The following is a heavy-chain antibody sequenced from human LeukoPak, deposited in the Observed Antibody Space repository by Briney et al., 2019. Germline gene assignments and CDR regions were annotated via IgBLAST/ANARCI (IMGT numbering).Heavy chain of an antibody. CDR2: IKQDGSEK. J-gene: IGHJ4*02. V-gene: IGHV3-7*03. D-gene: IGHD4-23*01. CDR3: AKAALMTTVVTPYDY. Sequence: PGGSLRLSCAASGFTFSSYWMSWVRQAPGKGLEWVANIKQDGSEKYYVDSVKGRFTISRDNAKNSLYLQMNSLRAEDTAVYYCAKAALMTTVVTPYDYWGQGTLVTVSS. CDR1: GFTFSSYW.